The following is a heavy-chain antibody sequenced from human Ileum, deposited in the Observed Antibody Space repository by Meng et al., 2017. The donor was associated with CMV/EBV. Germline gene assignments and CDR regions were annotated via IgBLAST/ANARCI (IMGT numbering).Heavy chain of an antibody. CDR1: GFTFSSYS. Sequence: GESLKISCAASGFTFSSYSVNWVRQAPGKGLEWVSSISSSSSYIYYADSVKGRFTISRDNAKNSLYLQMSSLRAEGTAVYYCARVFRGYCSSTSCSHFDYWGQGALVTVS. V-gene: IGHV3-21*01. CDR3: ARVFRGYCSSTSCSHFDY. D-gene: IGHD2-2*01. J-gene: IGHJ4*02. CDR2: ISSSSSYI.